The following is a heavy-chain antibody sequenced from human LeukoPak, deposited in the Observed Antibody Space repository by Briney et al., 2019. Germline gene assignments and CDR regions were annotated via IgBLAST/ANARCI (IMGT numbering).Heavy chain of an antibody. Sequence: GASVKVSCKASGYTFTSYDINWVRQATGQGLEWMGWRNPNSGNTGYAQKFQGRVTMTRNTSISTAYMELSSLRSEDTAVYYCARENKVATISGYYYYGMDVWGQGTTVTVSS. CDR1: GYTFTSYD. CDR3: ARENKVATISGYYYYGMDV. D-gene: IGHD5-12*01. J-gene: IGHJ6*02. CDR2: RNPNSGNT. V-gene: IGHV1-8*01.